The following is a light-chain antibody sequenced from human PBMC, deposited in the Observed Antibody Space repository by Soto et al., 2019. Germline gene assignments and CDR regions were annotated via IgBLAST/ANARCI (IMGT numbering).Light chain of an antibody. J-gene: IGLJ1*01. V-gene: IGLV2-14*03. CDR3: NSYTSSSTPYV. Sequence: QSVLTQPASVSGSPGQSITISCTGTSSDVGDYHYVSWYQLHPGKATKLMIYDVTNRPSGISNRFSGSKSDYTASLTISGLQAEDEADYYCNSYTSSSTPYVFGTGTKVTVL. CDR2: DVT. CDR1: SSDVGDYHY.